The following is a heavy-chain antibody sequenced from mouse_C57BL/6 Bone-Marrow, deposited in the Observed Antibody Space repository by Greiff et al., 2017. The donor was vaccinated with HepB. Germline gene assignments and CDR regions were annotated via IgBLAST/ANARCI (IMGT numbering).Heavy chain of an antibody. CDR3: ARNGDGYSAWFAY. CDR1: GFTFSDYG. D-gene: IGHD2-3*01. CDR2: ISNLAYSI. Sequence: EVKLVESGGGLVQPGGSLKLSCAASGFTFSDYGMAWVRQAPRKGPEWVAFISNLAYSIYYADTVTGRFTISRENAKNTLYLEMSSLRSEDTAMYYCARNGDGYSAWFAYWGQGTLVTVSA. J-gene: IGHJ3*01. V-gene: IGHV5-15*01.